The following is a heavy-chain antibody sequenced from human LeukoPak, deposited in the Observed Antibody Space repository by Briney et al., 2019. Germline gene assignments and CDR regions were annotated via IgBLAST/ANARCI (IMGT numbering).Heavy chain of an antibody. CDR1: GGSFSGYY. V-gene: IGHV4-34*01. J-gene: IGHJ4*02. CDR2: INHSGST. CDR3: ARGWFSGFWSGYSPFDY. Sequence: PSETLSLTCAVYGGSFSGYYWSWIRQPPGKGLEGIGEINHSGSTNYNPSLKSRVTISVDTSKSQFSLKLSSVTAADTAVYYRARGWFSGFWSGYSPFDYWGQGTLVTVSS. D-gene: IGHD3-3*01.